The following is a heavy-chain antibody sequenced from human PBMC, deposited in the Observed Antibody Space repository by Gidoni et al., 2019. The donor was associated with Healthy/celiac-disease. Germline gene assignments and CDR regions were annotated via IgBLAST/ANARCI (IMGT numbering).Heavy chain of an antibody. CDR1: GFTFSNAW. CDR3: TTVAGDSSGYWIDY. D-gene: IGHD3-22*01. CDR2: IKSKPDGGTT. V-gene: IGHV3-15*01. J-gene: IGHJ4*02. Sequence: VQLVESGGGLVKPGGSLRLSCAASGFTFSNAWMSWVRQAPGKGLEWVGRIKSKPDGGTTDYAAPVKGRFTISRDDSKNTLYLQMNSLKTEDTAVYYCTTVAGDSSGYWIDYWGQGTLVTVSS.